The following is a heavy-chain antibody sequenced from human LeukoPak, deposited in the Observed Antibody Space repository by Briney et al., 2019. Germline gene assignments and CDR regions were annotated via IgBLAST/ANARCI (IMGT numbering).Heavy chain of an antibody. V-gene: IGHV4-34*01. CDR2: INHSGST. CDR1: GGSFSGYY. D-gene: IGHD5-18*01. CDR3: ARGGYSYGVNFDY. J-gene: IGHJ4*02. Sequence: KPSETLSLTCAVYGGSFSGYYWSWIRQPPGKGLEWIGEINHSGSTNYNPSLKSRVTISVDRSKNQFSLKLSSVTAADTAVYYCARGGYSYGVNFDYWGQGTLVTVSS.